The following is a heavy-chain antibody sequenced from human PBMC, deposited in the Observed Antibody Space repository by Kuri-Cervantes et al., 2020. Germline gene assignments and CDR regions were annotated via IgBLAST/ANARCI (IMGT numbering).Heavy chain of an antibody. CDR1: GYTFTGYY. CDR3: AREQTTGYFDY. Sequence: ASVKVSCKASGYTFTGYYIHWVRQAPGQGLEWMGWTNPNSGDTGYAQKFQGRVTMTRDTSTSTAYMELRSLRSDGTAVYYCAREQTTGYFDYWGQGNLVTVSS. V-gene: IGHV1-2*02. J-gene: IGHJ4*03. D-gene: IGHD4-11*01. CDR2: TNPNSGDT.